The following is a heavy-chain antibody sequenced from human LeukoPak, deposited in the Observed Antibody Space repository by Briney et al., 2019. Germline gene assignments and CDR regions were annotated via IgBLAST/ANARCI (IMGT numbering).Heavy chain of an antibody. V-gene: IGHV1-8*02. Sequence: ASVKVSCKASGGTFSSYAISWVRQAPGQGLEWMGWMNPNSGNTGYAQKFQGRATMTRNTSISTAYMELSSLRSEDTAVYYCAIYPGVYQLLWSDAFDIWGQGTMVTVSS. CDR2: MNPNSGNT. D-gene: IGHD2-2*01. CDR1: GGTFSSYA. J-gene: IGHJ3*02. CDR3: AIYPGVYQLLWSDAFDI.